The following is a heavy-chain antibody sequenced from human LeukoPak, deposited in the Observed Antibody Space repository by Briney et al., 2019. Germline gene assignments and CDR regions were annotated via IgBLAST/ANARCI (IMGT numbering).Heavy chain of an antibody. V-gene: IGHV3-23*01. CDR2: ISGSGGST. Sequence: GGSLRLSCAASGFTFSTYSMTWVRQAPGKGLEWVSAISGSGGSTDYAGSVKGRFTISRDNSKNTLYLQMNSLRAEDTAVYHCAKQSFHTEMVTSLFDYWGQGTLVTVSS. D-gene: IGHD5-18*01. CDR3: AKQSFHTEMVTSLFDY. J-gene: IGHJ4*02. CDR1: GFTFSTYS.